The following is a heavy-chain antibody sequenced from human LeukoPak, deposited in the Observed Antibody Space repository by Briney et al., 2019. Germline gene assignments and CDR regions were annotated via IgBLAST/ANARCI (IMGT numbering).Heavy chain of an antibody. CDR3: ARDPGYDSSGYYDVGFDY. V-gene: IGHV4-4*07. J-gene: IGHJ4*02. D-gene: IGHD3-22*01. CDR2: IYTSGST. CDR1: GGSISSYY. Sequence: SETLSLTCTVSGGSISSYYWSWIRQPAGKGLEWIGRIYTSGSTNYNPSLKSRVTMSVDTSKNQFSLKLSSVTAADTAVYYCARDPGYDSSGYYDVGFDYWGQGTLVTVSS.